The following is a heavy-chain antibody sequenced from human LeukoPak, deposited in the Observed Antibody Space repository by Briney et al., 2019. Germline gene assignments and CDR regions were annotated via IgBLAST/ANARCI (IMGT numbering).Heavy chain of an antibody. CDR1: GFKFEDYS. D-gene: IGHD3-22*01. V-gene: IGHV3-9*01. Sequence: PGGSLRLSCAASGFKFEDYSMHWVRQPPGKGLEWVSGISWNSGSIVYAESVKGRFTISRNNAKNSVDLQMNSLRAEDTALYYCTKDQFDGYDSSEALDYWGQGTLVTVSS. J-gene: IGHJ4*02. CDR3: TKDQFDGYDSSEALDY. CDR2: ISWNSGSI.